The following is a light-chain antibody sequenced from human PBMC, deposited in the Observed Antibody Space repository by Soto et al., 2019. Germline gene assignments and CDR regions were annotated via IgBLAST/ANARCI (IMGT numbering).Light chain of an antibody. Sequence: QPVLTQPASVSGSPGQSITISCTGTSSDVGGYNHVSWYQHSPGKAPKLILFVVSDRPSGVSHRFSGSKSGNTASLTISGLQAEDEADYYCCSYTSLSTVVFGGGTKLTVL. CDR1: SSDVGGYNH. J-gene: IGLJ2*01. V-gene: IGLV2-14*01. CDR2: VVS. CDR3: CSYTSLSTVV.